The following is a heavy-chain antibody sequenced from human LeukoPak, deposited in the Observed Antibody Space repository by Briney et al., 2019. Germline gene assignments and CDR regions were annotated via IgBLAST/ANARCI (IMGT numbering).Heavy chain of an antibody. V-gene: IGHV4-39*07. D-gene: IGHD6-13*01. Sequence: PSETLSLTCTVSGGSISSSSYYWGWIRQPPGKGLEWIGSIYYSGSTYYNPSLKSRVTMSVDTSKNQFSLKLSSVTAADTAVYYCAKELYSSSWYFFDYWGQGTLVTVSS. CDR1: GGSISSSSYY. J-gene: IGHJ4*02. CDR3: AKELYSSSWYFFDY. CDR2: IYYSGST.